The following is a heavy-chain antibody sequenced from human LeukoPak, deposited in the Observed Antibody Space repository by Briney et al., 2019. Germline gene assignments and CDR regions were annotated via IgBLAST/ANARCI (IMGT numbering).Heavy chain of an antibody. V-gene: IGHV3-23*01. CDR1: GFTFSNYA. J-gene: IGHJ4*02. CDR2: ISDTGDST. D-gene: IGHD3-10*01. Sequence: GGSLRLSCAASGFTFSNYAMTWVRQAPGKGLEWVSVISDTGDSTYYADSVKGRFTISRDNSKNTFYLQMNGLRADDTAVYYCTKNLFTGMEYYFDYWGQGTLVSVSS. CDR3: TKNLFTGMEYYFDY.